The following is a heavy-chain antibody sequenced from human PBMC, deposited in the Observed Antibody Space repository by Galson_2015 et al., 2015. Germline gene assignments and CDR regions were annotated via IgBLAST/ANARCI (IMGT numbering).Heavy chain of an antibody. Sequence: SVKVSCKASGYTFTSYGISWVRQAPGQGLEWMGWISAYNGNTNYAQKLQGRVTMTTDTSTSTAYMELRSLRSDDTAVYYCARGAYSSSSFSHFDYWGQGTLVTVSS. J-gene: IGHJ4*02. CDR3: ARGAYSSSSFSHFDY. CDR2: ISAYNGNT. CDR1: GYTFTSYG. V-gene: IGHV1-18*01. D-gene: IGHD6-6*01.